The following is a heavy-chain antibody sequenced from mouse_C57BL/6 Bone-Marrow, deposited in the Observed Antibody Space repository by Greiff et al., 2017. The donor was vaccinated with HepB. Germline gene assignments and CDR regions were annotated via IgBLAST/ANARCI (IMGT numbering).Heavy chain of an antibody. D-gene: IGHD2-1*01. CDR2: IYPRSGNT. CDR3: ARGDYGNYVAMDY. V-gene: IGHV1-81*01. Sequence: VQLQESEAELARPGASVKLSCKASGYTFTSYGIRWVKQRTGQGLEWIGEIYPRSGNTYYNEKFKGKATLTADKSSSTAYMELSSLTSEDSAVYFCARGDYGNYVAMDYWGQGTSVTVSS. CDR1: GYTFTSYG. J-gene: IGHJ4*01.